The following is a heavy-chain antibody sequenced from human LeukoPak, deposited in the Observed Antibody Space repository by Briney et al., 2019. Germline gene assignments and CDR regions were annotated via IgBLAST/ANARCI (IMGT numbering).Heavy chain of an antibody. CDR3: ARFKVGTNTTQKNAFDI. V-gene: IGHV3-30*01. CDR2: ISFDATKE. CDR1: GFTFSNYA. D-gene: IGHD1-1*01. Sequence: GGSLRLSCAASGFTFSNYAMHWVRQAPGKGLEWVAVISFDATKEYFAKSVKGRFTISRDNSKATLYLQMHRLRTEDTALYFCARFKVGTNTTQKNAFDIWGRGTVVAVSS. J-gene: IGHJ3*02.